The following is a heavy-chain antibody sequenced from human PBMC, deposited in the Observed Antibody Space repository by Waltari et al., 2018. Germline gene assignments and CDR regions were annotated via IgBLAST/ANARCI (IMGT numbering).Heavy chain of an antibody. V-gene: IGHV3-9*01. CDR1: GFTFDHYA. Sequence: EVKLVESGGGLVQTGGSLRLSCEASGFTFDHYAVPWGRTAQGKGLEWVSGISWNSGSIGYADSVKGRFTISRDNAKNSLYLQMNSLRAEDTSLYYCAKDSGTYDSSGYGRYFDLWGRGTLVTVSS. J-gene: IGHJ2*01. CDR3: AKDSGTYDSSGYGRYFDL. D-gene: IGHD3-22*01. CDR2: ISWNSGSI.